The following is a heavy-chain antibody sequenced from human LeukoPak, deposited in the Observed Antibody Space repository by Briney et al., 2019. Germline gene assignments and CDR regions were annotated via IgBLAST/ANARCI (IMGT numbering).Heavy chain of an antibody. Sequence: SETLSLTCTVSGGSISNYYWNWIRQPPGKGLEWIGHIQNSGTSNYNPSLKSRVTTSVDPSKNQFSLKLTSVTAADTAVYYCARGRPLVIDYWGQGTLVTVSS. CDR2: IQNSGTS. CDR3: ARGRPLVIDY. V-gene: IGHV4-59*12. CDR1: GGSISNYY. J-gene: IGHJ4*02. D-gene: IGHD3-22*01.